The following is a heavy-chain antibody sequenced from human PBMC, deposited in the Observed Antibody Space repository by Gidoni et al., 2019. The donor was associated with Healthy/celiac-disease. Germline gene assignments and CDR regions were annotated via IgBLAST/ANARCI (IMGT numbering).Heavy chain of an antibody. D-gene: IGHD2-15*01. CDR2: ISYDGSNK. CDR1: GFTFSSYA. V-gene: IGHV3-30-3*01. J-gene: IGHJ3*02. CDR3: ARDQLLGYCSGGSCYGVGSAFDI. Sequence: VQPGRSLRLSCAASGFTFSSYAMHWVRPAPGKGLEWVAVISYDGSNKYYADSVKGRFTISRDNSKNTLYLQMNSLRAEDTAVYYCARDQLLGYCSGGSCYGVGSAFDIWGQGTMVTVSS.